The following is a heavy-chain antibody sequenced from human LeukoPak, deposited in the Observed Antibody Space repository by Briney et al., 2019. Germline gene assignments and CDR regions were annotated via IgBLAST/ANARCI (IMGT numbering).Heavy chain of an antibody. Sequence: PGGSLRLSCAASGFSFSNYGMHWVRQAPGKGLEWVAFIRYDGNNKQYADSVKGRFTISRDNSKNTLYLQMNSLRVEDTAVYYCVKGTFYYGSGSYCMDVWGKGTTVTVSS. CDR2: IRYDGNNK. CDR1: GFSFSNYG. J-gene: IGHJ6*04. CDR3: VKGTFYYGSGSYCMDV. V-gene: IGHV3-30*02. D-gene: IGHD3-10*01.